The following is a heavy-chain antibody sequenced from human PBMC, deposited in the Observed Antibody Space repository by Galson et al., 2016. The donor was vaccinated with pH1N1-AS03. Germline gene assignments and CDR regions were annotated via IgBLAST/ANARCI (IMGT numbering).Heavy chain of an antibody. CDR3: AGGTSDAFDV. J-gene: IGHJ3*01. CDR2: ISTYNSET. D-gene: IGHD1-1*01. Sequence: ISWVRQAPGQGLEWMGYISTYNSETHYSQKFRGRITMTTDTSTRIAYMELRSLTSDDTALYFCAGGTSDAFDVWGQGTVVTVSP. V-gene: IGHV1-18*01.